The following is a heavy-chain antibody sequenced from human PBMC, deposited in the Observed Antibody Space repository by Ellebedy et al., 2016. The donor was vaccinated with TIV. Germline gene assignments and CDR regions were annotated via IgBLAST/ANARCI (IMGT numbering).Heavy chain of an antibody. CDR1: GYTFTSYY. CDR3: ARTTVVTPDFDY. Sequence: ASVKVSXXASGYTFTSYYMHWVRQAPGQGLEWMGIINPSGGSTSYAQKFQGRVTMTRDTSTSTVYMELSSLRSEDTAVYYCARTTVVTPDFDYWGQGTLVTVSS. V-gene: IGHV1-46*01. CDR2: INPSGGST. J-gene: IGHJ4*02. D-gene: IGHD4-23*01.